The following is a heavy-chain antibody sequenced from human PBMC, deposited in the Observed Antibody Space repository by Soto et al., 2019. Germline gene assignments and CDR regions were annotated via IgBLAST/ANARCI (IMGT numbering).Heavy chain of an antibody. D-gene: IGHD2-2*01. CDR2: ITGSGGST. J-gene: IGHJ4*02. Sequence: GGSLRLSCAASGFTFSSYAMIWVRQAPGKGLEWVSSITGSGGSTYYVDSVKGRFTISRDNSKNMLYVQMNSLRADDTAVYYCVKGSSTSRPYYFDYWGQGSLVTVS. CDR1: GFTFSSYA. CDR3: VKGSSTSRPYYFDY. V-gene: IGHV3-23*01.